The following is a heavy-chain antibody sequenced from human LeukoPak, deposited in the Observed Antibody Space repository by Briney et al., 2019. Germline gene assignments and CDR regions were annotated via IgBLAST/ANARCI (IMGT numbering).Heavy chain of an antibody. Sequence: GGSLRLSCAASGFTFSSYGMHWDRQAPGKGLEWVAVIWYDESNKYYAYSVKGRFTISRDNSKNTLYLQMNSLRAEDTAVYYCAKVSGDSSGYYFAIDYWGQGTLVTVSS. CDR2: IWYDESNK. D-gene: IGHD3-22*01. CDR3: AKVSGDSSGYYFAIDY. J-gene: IGHJ4*02. V-gene: IGHV3-33*06. CDR1: GFTFSSYG.